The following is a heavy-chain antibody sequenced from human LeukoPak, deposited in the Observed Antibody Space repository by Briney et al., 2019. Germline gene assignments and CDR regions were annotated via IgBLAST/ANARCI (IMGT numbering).Heavy chain of an antibody. V-gene: IGHV3-11*04. CDR2: ISFSGSTI. J-gene: IGHJ5*02. CDR1: GFTFSDYY. CDR3: ARDEKDYDFWSGYYRNWFDP. Sequence: PGGSLRLSCAASGFTFSDYYMSWIRQAPGKGLEWVSYISFSGSTIYYADSVKGRFTISRDNAKNSLYLQMNSLRAEDTAVYYCARDEKDYDFWSGYYRNWFDPWGQGTLVTVSS. D-gene: IGHD3-3*01.